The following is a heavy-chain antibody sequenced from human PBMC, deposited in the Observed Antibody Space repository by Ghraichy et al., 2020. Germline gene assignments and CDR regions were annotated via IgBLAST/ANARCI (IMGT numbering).Heavy chain of an antibody. Sequence: ASVKVSCKASGYTFTSYAISWVRQAPGQGLEWMGWISAYNGNINYAQKLQGRATMTTDTSTNTAYMELRSLRSDDTAVYYCARAGIVGANIDYWGQGTLVTVSS. J-gene: IGHJ4*02. CDR2: ISAYNGNI. V-gene: IGHV1-18*01. CDR1: GYTFTSYA. D-gene: IGHD1-26*01. CDR3: ARAGIVGANIDY.